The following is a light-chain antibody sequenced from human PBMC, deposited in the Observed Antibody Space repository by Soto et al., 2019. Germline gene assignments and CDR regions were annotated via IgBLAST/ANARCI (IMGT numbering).Light chain of an antibody. J-gene: IGLJ1*01. V-gene: IGLV2-14*03. CDR1: TGDVGAYNL. CDR3: SAYTVSRTYG. CDR2: NVY. Sequence: QSLPAQPASVSGSPGRSITISCTGTTGDVGAYNLCSWHQEHPGKATKRMMYNVYYRPSGISYRFSGSKSGSTASLTISGLQGEDEADYSCSAYTVSRTYGFGSGTNVTVL.